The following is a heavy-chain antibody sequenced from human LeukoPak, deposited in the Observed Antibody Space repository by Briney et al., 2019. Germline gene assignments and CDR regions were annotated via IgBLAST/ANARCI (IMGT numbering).Heavy chain of an antibody. D-gene: IGHD3-22*01. J-gene: IGHJ4*02. CDR2: ISSSSSYI. Sequence: GGSLRHSCAASGFTFSSYSMNWVRQAPGKGLEWVSSISSSSSYIYYADSVKGRFTISRDNAKNSLYLQMNSLRAEDTAVYYCARVISPYYDSSGYLDYWGQGTLVTVSS. V-gene: IGHV3-21*01. CDR1: GFTFSSYS. CDR3: ARVISPYYDSSGYLDY.